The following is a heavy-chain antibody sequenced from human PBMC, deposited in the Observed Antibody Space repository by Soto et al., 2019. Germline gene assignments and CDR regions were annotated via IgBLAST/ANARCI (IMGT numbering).Heavy chain of an antibody. CDR2: ISYDGSNK. V-gene: IGHV3-30-3*01. CDR1: GFTFSSYA. CDR3: ARDRLRYNWNDFPYYYYGMDV. J-gene: IGHJ6*02. Sequence: GGSLRLSCAASGFTFSSYAMHWVRQAPGKGLEWVAVISYDGSNKYYADSVKGRFTISRDNSKNTLYLQMNSLRAEDTAVYYCARDRLRYNWNDFPYYYYGMDVWGQGTTVTVSS. D-gene: IGHD1-1*01.